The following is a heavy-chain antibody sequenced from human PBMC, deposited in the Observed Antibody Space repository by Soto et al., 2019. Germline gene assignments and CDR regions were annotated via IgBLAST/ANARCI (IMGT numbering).Heavy chain of an antibody. CDR1: GDTFTDYY. CDR2: VTPSGGQT. Sequence: QVPLMQSGAEVKTPGASVKVYCKASGDTFTDYYIHWVRQAPGQGREWMGTVTPSGGQTTYAQNFPCRVDMTRDTSTSTLYMELTRLTSEDTAVYYFARGGHVVVVTAALDYWGQGTLVTVSS. D-gene: IGHD2-21*02. V-gene: IGHV1-46*01. J-gene: IGHJ4*02. CDR3: ARGGHVVVVTAALDY.